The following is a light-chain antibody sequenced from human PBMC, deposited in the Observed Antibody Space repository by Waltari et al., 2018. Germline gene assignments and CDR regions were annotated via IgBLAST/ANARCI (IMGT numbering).Light chain of an antibody. J-gene: IGLJ3*02. CDR1: RVGDTY. CDR2: QDT. V-gene: IGLV3-1*01. CDR3: QAWDVNTWV. Sequence: SYELKQPPSVSVSPGQIARITCSGERVGDTYTSWYYQKPGQSPVLVIFQDTTRPSGIPDRVSGSSAGNTATLTISGTQVIDEADYYCQAWDVNTWVFGGGTKLTVL.